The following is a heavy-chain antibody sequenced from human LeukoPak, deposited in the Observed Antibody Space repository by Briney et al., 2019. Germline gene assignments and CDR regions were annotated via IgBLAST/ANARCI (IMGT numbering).Heavy chain of an antibody. V-gene: IGHV1-46*01. CDR3: ARRLEGSDDIFPYGMDV. Sequence: ASVKVSCKASGYTFTSYYMHWVRQAPGQGLEWMGIINPSGGSTGYAQKFQGRVTMTRDTSTSTVYMELSSLRSEDTAVYYCARRLEGSDDIFPYGMDVWGQGTTVTVSS. CDR1: GYTFTSYY. CDR2: INPSGGST. D-gene: IGHD3-9*01. J-gene: IGHJ6*02.